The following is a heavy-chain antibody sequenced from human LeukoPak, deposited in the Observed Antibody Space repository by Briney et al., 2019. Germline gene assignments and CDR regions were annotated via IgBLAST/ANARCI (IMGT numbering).Heavy chain of an antibody. D-gene: IGHD6-13*01. J-gene: IGHJ4*02. V-gene: IGHV4-61*08. CDR2: IYYSGST. CDR3: AAYYSSSWYDVY. CDR1: GGSISSGGNY. Sequence: ASETLSLTCTVSGGSISSGGNYWSWIRQPPGKGLEWIGYIYYSGSTNYNPSLKSRVTISVDTSKNQFSLKLSSVTAADTAVYYCAAYYSSSWYDVYWGQGTLVTVSS.